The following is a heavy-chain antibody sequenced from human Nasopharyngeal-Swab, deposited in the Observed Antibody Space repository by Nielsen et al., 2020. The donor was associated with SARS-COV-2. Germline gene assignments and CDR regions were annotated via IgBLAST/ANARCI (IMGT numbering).Heavy chain of an antibody. J-gene: IGHJ4*02. CDR2: ISGSGSST. CDR3: AKGDSAAGSSSDY. Sequence: GESLKISCAASGFTFSNAWMSWVRQAPGKGLEWVSTISGSGSSTYYADSVKGRFTISRDNSKNTLYLQMNRLRAEDTAVYYCAKGDSAAGSSSDYWGQGTLVTVSS. CDR1: GFTFSNAW. V-gene: IGHV3-23*01. D-gene: IGHD6-13*01.